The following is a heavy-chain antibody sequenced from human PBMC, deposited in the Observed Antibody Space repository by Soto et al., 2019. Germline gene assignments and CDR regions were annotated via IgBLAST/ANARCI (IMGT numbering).Heavy chain of an antibody. CDR2: INQDGSET. J-gene: IGHJ4*02. V-gene: IGHV3-7*01. Sequence: PGGSLRLSCAASGFTFSDFCMTWVRQAPGKGLEWVAHINQDGSETYYVDSLKGRFTISRDNGDNSLYLKINSLRVEDTAAYYCARAGVVIAATQCDWGQGTQVTVSS. CDR1: GFTFSDFC. D-gene: IGHD2-15*01. CDR3: ARAGVVIAATQCD.